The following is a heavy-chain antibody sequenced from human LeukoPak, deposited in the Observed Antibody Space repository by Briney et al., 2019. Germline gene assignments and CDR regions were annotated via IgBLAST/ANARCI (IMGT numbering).Heavy chain of an antibody. Sequence: PSETLSLTCSVSGDSITNYYWSWIRQPPGKGMEWNGYIFYSGSANYNPSLKSRVTISVYTPKNQFPLELTSVTAADTAVYYCARVFRRDGYFDYWGRGTLVTVSA. CDR2: IFYSGSA. CDR3: ARVFRRDGYFDY. V-gene: IGHV4-59*01. J-gene: IGHJ4*01. D-gene: IGHD3-9*01. CDR1: GDSITNYY.